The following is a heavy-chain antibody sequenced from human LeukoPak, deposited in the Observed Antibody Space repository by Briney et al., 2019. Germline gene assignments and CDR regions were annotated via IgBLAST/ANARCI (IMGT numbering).Heavy chain of an antibody. CDR3: AREDYYDTSGYSFDF. Sequence: SQTLSLTCAISGDSVSNNNAAWNWIRQSPSRGLEWLGRTYYRSKWYNDYALSVKSRITINPDTSKNHFSPQLNSVTPEDTAVYYCAREDYYDTSGYSFDFWGQGNLVTVSS. CDR2: TYYRSKWYN. J-gene: IGHJ4*02. CDR1: GDSVSNNNAA. D-gene: IGHD3-22*01. V-gene: IGHV6-1*01.